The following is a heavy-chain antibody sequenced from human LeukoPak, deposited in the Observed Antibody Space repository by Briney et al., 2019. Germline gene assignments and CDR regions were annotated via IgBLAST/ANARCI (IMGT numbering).Heavy chain of an antibody. CDR2: IIPILGIA. CDR3: ARDDYGGNSFPEYYFDY. Sequence: SVKVSCKASGGTFSSYAISWVRQAPGQGLEWMGRIIPILGIANYAQKFQGKVTITADKSTSTAYMELSSLRSEDTAVYYCARDDYGGNSFPEYYFDYWGQGTLVTVPS. D-gene: IGHD4-23*01. CDR1: GGTFSSYA. V-gene: IGHV1-69*04. J-gene: IGHJ4*02.